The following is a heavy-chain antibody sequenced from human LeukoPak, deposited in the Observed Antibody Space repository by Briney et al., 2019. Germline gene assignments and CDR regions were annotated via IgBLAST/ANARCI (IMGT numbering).Heavy chain of an antibody. CDR1: GFSFSTSV. D-gene: IGHD4-17*01. CDR2: INGDSSST. CDR3: AKAAVTTWPYYFDY. Sequence: GGSLRLSCAASGFSFSTSVMSWVRQAPGKGLEWVSAINGDSSSTYYADSVKGRFTISRDNSKNTLNLQMDSLRAEDTAVYYCAKAAVTTWPYYFDYWGQGTLVTVSS. J-gene: IGHJ4*02. V-gene: IGHV3-23*01.